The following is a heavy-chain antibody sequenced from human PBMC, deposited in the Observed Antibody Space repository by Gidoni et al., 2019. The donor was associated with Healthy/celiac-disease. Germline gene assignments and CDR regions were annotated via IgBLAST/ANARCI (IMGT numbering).Heavy chain of an antibody. V-gene: IGHV3-30*03. Sequence: QVQLVESGGGVVQPGRSLRLSCAASGFTFSRYGMNWVRQDPGKVLEWGAVISYDGSNKYYADSVKGRFTISRDNSKNTLYLQMNSLRAEDTAVYYCARGPGGDIWGQGTMVTVSS. D-gene: IGHD3-10*01. CDR3: ARGPGGDI. J-gene: IGHJ3*02. CDR1: GFTFSRYG. CDR2: ISYDGSNK.